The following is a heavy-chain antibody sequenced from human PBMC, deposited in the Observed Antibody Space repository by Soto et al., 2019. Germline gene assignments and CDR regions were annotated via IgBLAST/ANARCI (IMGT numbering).Heavy chain of an antibody. CDR3: ARVVGATLGDYYYGMDV. D-gene: IGHD1-26*01. Sequence: TLSLTCAISGDSVSSNSAAWNWIRQSPSRGLEWLGRTYYRSKWYNDYAVSVKSRITINPDTSKNQFSLQLNSVTPEDTAVYYCARVVGATLGDYYYGMDVWGQGTTVTVSS. CDR2: TYYRSKWYN. V-gene: IGHV6-1*01. J-gene: IGHJ6*02. CDR1: GDSVSSNSAA.